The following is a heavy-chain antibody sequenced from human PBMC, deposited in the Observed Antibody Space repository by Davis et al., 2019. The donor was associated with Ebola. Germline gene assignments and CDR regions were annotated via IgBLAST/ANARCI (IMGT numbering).Heavy chain of an antibody. CDR3: ARDSHGDSGYDVGGP. V-gene: IGHV3-21*01. CDR1: GFTFSSYS. Sequence: PGGSLRLSCAASGFTFSSYSMSWVRQAPGKGLEWVSSISSTSTYIYYADSVKGRFTISRDNAKNSLLLQMDSLTAEDTAVYYCARDSHGDSGYDVGGPWGPETLVTVSS. CDR2: ISSTSTYI. D-gene: IGHD5-12*01. J-gene: IGHJ5*02.